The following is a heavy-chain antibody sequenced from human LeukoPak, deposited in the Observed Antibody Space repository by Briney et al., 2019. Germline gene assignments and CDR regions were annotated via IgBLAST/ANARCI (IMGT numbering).Heavy chain of an antibody. Sequence: GASVKVSCKVSGYTFTSYYMHWVRQAPGQGLEWMGIINPSGGSTSYAQKFQGRVTMTRDTSTSTVYMELSSLRSEDTAVYYCARDRTDYYDSSGYHDYWGQGTLVTVSS. D-gene: IGHD3-22*01. CDR2: INPSGGST. CDR1: GYTFTSYY. J-gene: IGHJ4*02. V-gene: IGHV1-46*01. CDR3: ARDRTDYYDSSGYHDY.